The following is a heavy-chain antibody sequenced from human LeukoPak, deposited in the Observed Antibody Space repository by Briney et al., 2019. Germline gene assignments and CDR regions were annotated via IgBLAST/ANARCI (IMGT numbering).Heavy chain of an antibody. CDR2: MYTSGRT. CDR1: GFTVSSNY. D-gene: IGHD6-19*01. V-gene: IGHV3-66*04. J-gene: IGHJ4*02. Sequence: GGSLRLSCAASGFTVSSNYINWVRQAPGKGLEWVSVMYTSGRTYYADSVKGRFIISRDTAKNTLSLQMNSLRAEDTAVYYCARRAAVAAPDYWGQGTLVTVSS. CDR3: ARRAAVAAPDY.